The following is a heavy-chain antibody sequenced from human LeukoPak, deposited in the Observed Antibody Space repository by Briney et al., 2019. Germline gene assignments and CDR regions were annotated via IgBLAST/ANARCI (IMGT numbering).Heavy chain of an antibody. Sequence: ASVKVSCKASGYTFPDYYMHWVRQAPGQGLEWMGWINPKSGGTNYAQKFQGRVTMTRDTSVKTAYMELSSLRSDDTAVYYCVRGDYYDSGDYYYDWGQGNLVTVSS. J-gene: IGHJ4*02. V-gene: IGHV1-2*02. CDR3: VRGDYYDSGDYYYD. CDR2: INPKSGGT. CDR1: GYTFPDYY. D-gene: IGHD3-22*01.